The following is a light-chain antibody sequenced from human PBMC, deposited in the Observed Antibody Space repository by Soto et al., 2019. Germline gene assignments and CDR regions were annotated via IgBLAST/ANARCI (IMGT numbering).Light chain of an antibody. CDR2: GTS. J-gene: IGKJ5*01. CDR3: QQYGNSPIT. CDR1: QSLTTY. V-gene: IGKV3-20*01. Sequence: EIVMTQSPATLSLSPVERATLSCMASQSLTTYLAWYQQKPGQAPRLLIYGTSSRATGIPDRFSGSGSGTDFTLTISRLEPEDFAVYYCQQYGNSPITFGQGTRLEIK.